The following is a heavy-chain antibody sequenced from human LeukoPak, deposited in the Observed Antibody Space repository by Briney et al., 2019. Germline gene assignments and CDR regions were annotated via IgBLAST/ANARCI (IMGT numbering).Heavy chain of an antibody. V-gene: IGHV3-20*04. Sequence: GGSLRLSXAASGFTFDDYGMSWVRQAPGKGLEWVSGINWNGGSTGYADSVKGRFTISRDNAKNSLYLQMNSLRAEDTALYYCASNKLTATWGTFDYWGQGTLVTVSS. CDR1: GFTFDDYG. CDR3: ASNKLTATWGTFDY. D-gene: IGHD3-16*01. J-gene: IGHJ4*02. CDR2: INWNGGST.